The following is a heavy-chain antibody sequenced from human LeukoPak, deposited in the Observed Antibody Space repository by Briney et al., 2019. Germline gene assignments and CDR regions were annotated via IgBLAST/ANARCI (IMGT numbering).Heavy chain of an antibody. CDR2: INHSGST. V-gene: IGHV4-34*01. CDR3: ATRYSSSSGPHYYYYMDV. D-gene: IGHD6-6*01. Sequence: PSETLSLTCAVYGGSFSCYYWSWIRQPPGKGLEWIGEINHSGSTNYNPSLKSRVTIPVDTSKNQFSLKLSSVTAADTAVYYCATRYSSSSGPHYYYYMDVWGKGTTVTVSS. J-gene: IGHJ6*03. CDR1: GGSFSCYY.